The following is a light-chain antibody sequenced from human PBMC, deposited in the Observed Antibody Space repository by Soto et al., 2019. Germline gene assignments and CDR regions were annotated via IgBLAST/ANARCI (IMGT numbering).Light chain of an antibody. J-gene: IGKJ4*01. V-gene: IGKV1-39*01. CDR2: AAS. CDR3: QQSYSTPLT. CDR1: QSIRRY. Sequence: DIQMTQSPSSLSASGGDRVTITCRASQSIRRYLNWYQQKPGKAPNLLIKAASSLQSGVPSRFSGSGSGTDFTLTISTLQPEDFATYYCQQSYSTPLTFGGGTKVEIK.